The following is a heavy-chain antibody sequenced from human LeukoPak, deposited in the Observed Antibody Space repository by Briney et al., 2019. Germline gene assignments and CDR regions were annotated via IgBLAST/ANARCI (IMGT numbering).Heavy chain of an antibody. J-gene: IGHJ6*02. CDR3: ARELWAGYGMDV. CDR2: IIPIFGTA. Sequence: ASVKVSCKASGGTFSSYAISWVRQAPGQGLEWMGGIIPIFGTANYAQKLQGRVTMTTDTSTSTAYMELRSLRSDDTAVYYCARELWAGYGMDVWGQGTTVTVSS. CDR1: GGTFSSYA. D-gene: IGHD5-18*01. V-gene: IGHV1-69*05.